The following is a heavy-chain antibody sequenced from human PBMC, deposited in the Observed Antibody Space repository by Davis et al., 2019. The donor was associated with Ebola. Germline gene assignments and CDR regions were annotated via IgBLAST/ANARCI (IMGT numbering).Heavy chain of an antibody. CDR2: ISSSSSYI. CDR1: GFTFSSYS. J-gene: IGHJ6*03. V-gene: IGHV3-21*01. Sequence: GESLKISCAASGFTFSSYSMNWVRQAPGKGLEWVSSISSSSSYIYYADSVKGRFTISRDNAKNSLYLQMNSLRAEDTAVYYCARDSYPFFYHYYMDVWGKGTTVTVSS. CDR3: ARDSYPFFYHYYMDV.